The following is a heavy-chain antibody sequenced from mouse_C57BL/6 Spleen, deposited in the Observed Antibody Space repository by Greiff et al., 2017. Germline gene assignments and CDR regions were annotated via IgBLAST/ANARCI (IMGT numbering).Heavy chain of an antibody. Sequence: DVQLVESGGGLVKPGGSLKLSCAASGFTFSSYAMSWVRQTPEKRLEWVATISDGGSYTYHPDSVKGRFTISRDNAKNTLYLQMSSLKSEDTAMYYCARSWDGYFDYWGQGTTLTVSS. J-gene: IGHJ2*01. V-gene: IGHV5-4*01. CDR3: ARSWDGYFDY. CDR2: ISDGGSYT. CDR1: GFTFSSYA. D-gene: IGHD4-1*01.